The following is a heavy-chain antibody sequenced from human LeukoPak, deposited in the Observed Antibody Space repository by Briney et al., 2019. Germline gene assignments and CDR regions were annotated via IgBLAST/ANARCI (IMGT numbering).Heavy chain of an antibody. CDR1: GGSFSGYY. D-gene: IGHD6-19*01. Sequence: SETLSLTCAVYGGSFSGYYWSWIRQPPGKGLQWVGEINHSGSTNYNPSLKSRVTISVDTSKNQFSLKLSSVTAADTAVYYCARGLGSGWSYWGQGTLVTVSS. CDR2: INHSGST. J-gene: IGHJ4*02. CDR3: ARGLGSGWSY. V-gene: IGHV4-34*01.